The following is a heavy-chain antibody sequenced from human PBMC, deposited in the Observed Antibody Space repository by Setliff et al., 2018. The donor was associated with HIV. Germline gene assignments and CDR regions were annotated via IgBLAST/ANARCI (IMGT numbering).Heavy chain of an antibody. CDR1: GFTLSDYA. V-gene: IGHV3-30*03. D-gene: IGHD2-8*02. J-gene: IGHJ6*03. Sequence: GGSLRLSCAASGFTLSDYAMHWVRQAPGKGLEWVAVISYDGTNEYYADSVKGRFTLSRDNAKNSLYLQMNSLRAEDTAVYYCARVFWYGLPQIYYYMDVWGKGTTVTVSS. CDR3: ARVFWYGLPQIYYYMDV. CDR2: ISYDGTNE.